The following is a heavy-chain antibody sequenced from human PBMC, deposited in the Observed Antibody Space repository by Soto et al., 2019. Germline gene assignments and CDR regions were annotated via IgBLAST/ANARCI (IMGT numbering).Heavy chain of an antibody. Sequence: QVHLVQSGAEVKKPGASVKVSCKCSGYTFTSYGITWVRQAPGQGLEWMGWISAHNGNTDYAQKVQGRVNVTRDTSTSTAYMELRSLRSDDTAVYYCARGRYGDSWGQGALVTVSS. J-gene: IGHJ4*02. D-gene: IGHD1-1*01. CDR2: ISAHNGNT. CDR3: ARGRYGDS. CDR1: GYTFTSYG. V-gene: IGHV1-18*01.